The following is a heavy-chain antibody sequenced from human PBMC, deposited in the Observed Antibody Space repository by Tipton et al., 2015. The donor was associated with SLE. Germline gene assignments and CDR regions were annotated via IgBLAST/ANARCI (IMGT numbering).Heavy chain of an antibody. V-gene: IGHV4-39*07. Sequence: TLSLTCTVSGGSITSSSYYWGWIRQPPGKGLEWIGSIYYSGSTYYNPSLKSRVTISLDTSKNQLSLTLNSVTAADTAVYYCARDPNGGYGSFDYWGLGALVTVSS. J-gene: IGHJ4*02. CDR2: IYYSGST. CDR1: GGSITSSSYY. D-gene: IGHD7-27*01. CDR3: ARDPNGGYGSFDY.